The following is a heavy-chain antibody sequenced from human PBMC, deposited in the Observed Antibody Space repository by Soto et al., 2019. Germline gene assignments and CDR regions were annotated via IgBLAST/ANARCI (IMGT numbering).Heavy chain of an antibody. D-gene: IGHD3-10*01. Sequence: QVQLVQSGAEVKKPGASVKVSCKASVYSFTSYDLNWVRQATGQGLEWTGWINPNSGNTNYAQKLQGRVTMTTDTSTSTAYMELRSLRSDDTAVYYCARDRGHGMDVWGQGTTVTVSS. CDR2: INPNSGNT. J-gene: IGHJ6*02. CDR1: VYSFTSYD. V-gene: IGHV1-8*01. CDR3: ARDRGHGMDV.